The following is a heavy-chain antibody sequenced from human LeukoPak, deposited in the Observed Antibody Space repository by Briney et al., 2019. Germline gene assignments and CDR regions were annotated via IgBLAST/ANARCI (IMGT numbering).Heavy chain of an antibody. V-gene: IGHV3-21*03. Sequence: GGSLRLSCAASGFTFSSYSMNWVRQAPGKGLGWVSSISSSSSYIYYADSVKGRFTISRDNAKSSLYLQMNSLRAEDTAVYYCARDPPYSSGWYLAQYFDYWGQGTLVTVSS. J-gene: IGHJ4*02. CDR1: GFTFSSYS. D-gene: IGHD6-19*01. CDR3: ARDPPYSSGWYLAQYFDY. CDR2: ISSSSSYI.